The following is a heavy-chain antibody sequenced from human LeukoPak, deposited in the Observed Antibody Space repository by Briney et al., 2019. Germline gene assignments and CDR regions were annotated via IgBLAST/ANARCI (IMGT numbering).Heavy chain of an antibody. D-gene: IGHD4-17*01. J-gene: IGHJ5*02. CDR3: ARGSTVTNWFDP. CDR2: LISSISTK. V-gene: IGHV3-48*01. CDR1: GFTFSSYS. Sequence: GGSLRLSCSASGFTFSSYSMNWVRHAPGKELEWVSYLISSISTKYYADSLKGRFTISRDNATSTVYLEMNSLRAEDTAVYYCARGSTVTNWFDPWGQGTLVTVSS.